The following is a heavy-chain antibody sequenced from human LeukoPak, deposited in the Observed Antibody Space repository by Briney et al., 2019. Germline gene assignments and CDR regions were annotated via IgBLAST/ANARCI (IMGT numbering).Heavy chain of an antibody. D-gene: IGHD6-13*01. CDR1: GFTFSSYA. CDR3: ARIAAADY. V-gene: IGHV3-30-3*01. J-gene: IGHJ4*02. Sequence: GGSLRLSCAASGFTFSSYAMHWVRQAPGKGLEWAAVISYDGSNKYYADSVKGRFTISRDNSKNTLYLQMNSLRAEDTAVYYCARIAAADYWGQGTLVTVSS. CDR2: ISYDGSNK.